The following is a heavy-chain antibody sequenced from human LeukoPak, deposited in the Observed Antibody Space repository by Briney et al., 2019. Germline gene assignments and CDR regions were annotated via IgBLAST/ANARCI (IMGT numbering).Heavy chain of an antibody. CDR3: AKDPDYGDYFDP. CDR2: ISGSGGST. V-gene: IGHV3-23*01. Sequence: GGSLRLSCAASGFTLSSYAMSWVRQAPGKGLEWVSAISGSGGSTYYADSVKGRFTISRDNSKNTLYLQMNSLRAEDTAVYYCAKDPDYGDYFDPWGQGTLVTVSS. J-gene: IGHJ5*02. CDR1: GFTLSSYA. D-gene: IGHD4-17*01.